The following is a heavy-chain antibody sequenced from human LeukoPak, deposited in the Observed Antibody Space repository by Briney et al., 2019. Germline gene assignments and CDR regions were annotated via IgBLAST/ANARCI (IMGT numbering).Heavy chain of an antibody. V-gene: IGHV5-51*01. CDR1: GFSFTRYW. CDR3: ARLLRGADY. D-gene: IGHD2-15*01. J-gene: IGHJ4*02. Sequence: GESLKISCKGSGFSFTRYWIGWVRQMPGKGLEWMGIIYPGDTETRYSPSFQGQVTISADKSTSTAYLQWNSLKASDPAMYYCARLLRGADYWGQGTLVTVSS. CDR2: IYPGDTET.